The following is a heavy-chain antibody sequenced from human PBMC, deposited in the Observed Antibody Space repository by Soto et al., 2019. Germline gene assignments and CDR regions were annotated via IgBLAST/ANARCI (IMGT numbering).Heavy chain of an antibody. CDR3: ARRDRSGFSYGLAT. J-gene: IGHJ5*02. D-gene: IGHD3-22*01. Sequence: PSETLSLTCAVSGGSISSGDYYWSWIRQHPGKGLEWIGTIYFSGTTYYNPSLKSRVTSSVDTSKSQFPLKLSSVTASDTAVDYCARRDRSGFSYGLATWGQGTLVTVSS. CDR1: GGSISSGDYY. CDR2: IYFSGTT. V-gene: IGHV4-31*11.